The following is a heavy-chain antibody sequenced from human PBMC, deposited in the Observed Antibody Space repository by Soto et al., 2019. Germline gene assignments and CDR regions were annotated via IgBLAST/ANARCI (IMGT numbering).Heavy chain of an antibody. V-gene: IGHV3-23*04. CDR1: GFIFSSYS. CDR3: AKDWDAFIWGPRGGV. D-gene: IGHD3-16*01. CDR2: INRSGDRT. J-gene: IGHJ3*01. Sequence: EVQLVESGGGFVQPGGSLRLSCAASGFIFSSYSMNWVRQAPGKGLEWVAGINRSGDRTYYADSMKGRITISRDNSRNTVYMTMNSMRAEDTAVYYCAKDWDAFIWGPRGGVWGQGTMVTVSS.